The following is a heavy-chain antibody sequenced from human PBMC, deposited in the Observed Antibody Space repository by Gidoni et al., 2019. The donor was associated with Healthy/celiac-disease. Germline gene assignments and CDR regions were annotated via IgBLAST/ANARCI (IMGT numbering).Heavy chain of an antibody. J-gene: IGHJ6*02. CDR1: GFSSSTARTG. Sequence: QVTFKDSGPVLVKPTETLTLTCTVPGFSSSTARTGVSWIRQPPGKALEWLAHIFSNDEKSYSTALKSRLTISKDTSKGQVVLTMTNMDPVDTATYYCARIGVSYDFWSGYSAHYYYGMDVWGQGTTVTVSS. D-gene: IGHD3-3*01. V-gene: IGHV2-26*01. CDR3: ARIGVSYDFWSGYSAHYYYGMDV. CDR2: IFSNDEK.